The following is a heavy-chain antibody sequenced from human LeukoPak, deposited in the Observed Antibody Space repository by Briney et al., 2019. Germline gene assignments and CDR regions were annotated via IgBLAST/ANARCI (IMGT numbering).Heavy chain of an antibody. D-gene: IGHD2-2*01. V-gene: IGHV3-48*04. Sequence: PGGSLRLSCAASGFTFSSYSMNWVRQAPGKGLEWVSYISSSSSTIYYADSVKGRFTISRDNAKNSLYLQMNSLRAEDTAVYYCARVGVSIVVVPAFDYWGQGTLVTVSS. CDR3: ARVGVSIVVVPAFDY. J-gene: IGHJ4*02. CDR1: GFTFSSYS. CDR2: ISSSSSTI.